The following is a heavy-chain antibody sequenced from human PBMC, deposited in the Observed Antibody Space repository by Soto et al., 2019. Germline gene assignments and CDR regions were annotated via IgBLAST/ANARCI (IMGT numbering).Heavy chain of an antibody. CDR2: VYSSGGT. J-gene: IGHJ5*02. V-gene: IGHV4-4*07. CDR3: ARGQRFSDWFDP. Sequence: SETLSLTCTVSGGSMTSYYWTWIRQPAGKGLEWIGRVYSSGGTHYNPSLKSRVTISLDTSKNQFSLRLLPVTDADTAVYFCARGQRFSDWFDPWGQGTLVTVSS. D-gene: IGHD3-3*01. CDR1: GGSMTSYY.